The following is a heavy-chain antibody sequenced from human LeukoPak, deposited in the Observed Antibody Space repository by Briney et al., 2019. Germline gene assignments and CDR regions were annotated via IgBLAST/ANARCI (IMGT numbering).Heavy chain of an antibody. CDR3: ARDNIGSSGWTGLGY. Sequence: ASVTVSCKASGYTFTSHCIDWVRQARGQGLEWMGLIHPSDGVTTYAQNFQGRVTVTRDTSTSTVYIELSSLRSEDTAVYYCARDNIGSSGWTGLGYWGQGTLVTVSS. J-gene: IGHJ4*02. D-gene: IGHD6-19*01. CDR1: GYTFTSHC. CDR2: IHPSDGVT. V-gene: IGHV1-46*01.